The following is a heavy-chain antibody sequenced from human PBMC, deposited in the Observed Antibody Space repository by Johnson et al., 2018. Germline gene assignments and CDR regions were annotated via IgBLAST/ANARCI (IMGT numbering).Heavy chain of an antibody. Sequence: QVQLVQSGGGVVQPGRSLRLSCATSGFTFSNHAMHWVRQAPGKGLEWLGVLSNAGSDKYYVDSVKGRFTISRDNSKNTLYLQMNSLRTEDTAMYYCARHSGSGYYYYMDVWGKGTTVTVSS. CDR1: GFTFSNHA. CDR3: ARHSGSGYYYYMDV. D-gene: IGHD3-10*01. J-gene: IGHJ6*03. V-gene: IGHV3-30-3*01. CDR2: LSNAGSDK.